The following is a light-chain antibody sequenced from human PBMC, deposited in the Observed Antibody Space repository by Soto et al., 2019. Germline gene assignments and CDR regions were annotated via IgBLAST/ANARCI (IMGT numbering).Light chain of an antibody. CDR2: SNT. V-gene: IGLV1-44*01. Sequence: SLLSQPPPPAWTPRPTIAPPFFGGSPHIGSHTVNWYQQLPGTAPRLLIYSNTQRPSGVPDRFSGSKSGTSASLAISGLQSEYEGDYYCAAWDDSLNGVVFGGGTKVTVL. J-gene: IGLJ2*01. CDR1: SPHIGSHT. CDR3: AAWDDSLNGVV.